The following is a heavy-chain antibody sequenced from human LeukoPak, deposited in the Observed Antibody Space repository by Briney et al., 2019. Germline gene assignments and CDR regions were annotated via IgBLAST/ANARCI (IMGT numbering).Heavy chain of an antibody. V-gene: IGHV4-59*01. D-gene: IGHD5-24*01. CDR2: IYYSGST. Sequence: PSETLSLICTVSGGSISTYYWSWIRQPPGKGLEWIGYIYYSGSTNYNPSVKSRVTISVDTSKNQFSLKLRSVTAADTAVYYCAREDGYNSPYYFDYWGQGTLVTVSS. J-gene: IGHJ4*02. CDR3: AREDGYNSPYYFDY. CDR1: GGSISTYY.